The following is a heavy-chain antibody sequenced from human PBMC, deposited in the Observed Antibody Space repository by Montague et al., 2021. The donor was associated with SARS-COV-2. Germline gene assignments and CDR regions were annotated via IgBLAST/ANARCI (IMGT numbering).Heavy chain of an antibody. Sequence: SLRLSCAASGFTFSSYAMTLVRQAPGKGLDWVSTISGSGDSTSYADSXXGRFTISRDNSKSTLFLQMNSLRAEDTAVYYCAKDPSSSGWYENWFDSWGQGTLVTVSS. CDR2: ISGSGDST. CDR1: GFTFSSYA. CDR3: AKDPSSSGWYENWFDS. J-gene: IGHJ5*01. V-gene: IGHV3-23*01. D-gene: IGHD6-19*01.